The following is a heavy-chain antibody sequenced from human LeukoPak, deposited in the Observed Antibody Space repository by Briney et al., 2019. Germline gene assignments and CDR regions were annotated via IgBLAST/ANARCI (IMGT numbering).Heavy chain of an antibody. CDR3: ARVAQGLTGTTVPPNYFDY. Sequence: SETLSLTCTVSGYSISSGYYWGWSRPPPGKGREWIGSIYHSGSTYYNPSLKRRVTISVDTSKTQFSLKLSSVTAADTAVYYCARVAQGLTGTTVPPNYFDYWGQGTLVTVSS. V-gene: IGHV4-38-2*02. J-gene: IGHJ4*02. CDR2: IYHSGST. CDR1: GYSISSGYY. D-gene: IGHD1-7*01.